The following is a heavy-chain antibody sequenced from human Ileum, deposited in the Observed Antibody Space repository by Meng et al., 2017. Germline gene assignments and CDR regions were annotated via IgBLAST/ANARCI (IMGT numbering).Heavy chain of an antibody. CDR1: GFTFSGTW. J-gene: IGHJ4*02. V-gene: IGHV3-74*01. D-gene: IGHD3-16*01. CDR2: INNDGSYT. CDR3: VKDWGGAGALDY. Sequence: GQVVEAGGGRFQPGGYLRLSCAASGFTFSGTWMHWVRQAPGKGLVWVARINNDGSYTDYVDSVKGRFTISRDNTKNTLYLQMTDLRAEDTAVYYCVKDWGGAGALDYWGQGSLVTVSS.